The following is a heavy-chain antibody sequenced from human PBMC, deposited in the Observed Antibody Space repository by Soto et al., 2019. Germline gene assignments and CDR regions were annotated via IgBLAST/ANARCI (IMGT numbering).Heavy chain of an antibody. V-gene: IGHV3-48*01. Sequence: EVQLVESGGGLVQPGGSLRLSCAASGFTFSSYSMNWVRQAPGKGLEWVSYISSSSSTIYYADSVKGRFTISRDNAKNSLYLQMNSLRAEDTAVYYCARELGRPPDYWGQGTLVTVSS. CDR2: ISSSSSTI. CDR3: ARELGRPPDY. J-gene: IGHJ4*02. D-gene: IGHD7-27*01. CDR1: GFTFSSYS.